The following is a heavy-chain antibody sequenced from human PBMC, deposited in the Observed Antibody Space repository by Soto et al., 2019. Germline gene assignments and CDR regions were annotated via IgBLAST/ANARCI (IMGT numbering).Heavy chain of an antibody. D-gene: IGHD4-17*01. V-gene: IGHV3-21*01. J-gene: IGHJ4*02. CDR2: ISSSSSYI. CDR1: GFTFSSYS. Sequence: EVQLVESGGGLVKPGGSLRLSCAASGFTFSSYSMNWVRQAPGKGLEWVSSISSSSSYIYYADSVKGRFTISRDNAKNSLYLQMNSLGAEDTAVYYWARVKGDYGAPKDYWGQGTLVTVSS. CDR3: ARVKGDYGAPKDY.